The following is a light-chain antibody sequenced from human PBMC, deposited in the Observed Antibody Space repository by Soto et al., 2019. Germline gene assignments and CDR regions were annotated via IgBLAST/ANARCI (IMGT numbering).Light chain of an antibody. J-gene: IGLJ1*01. V-gene: IGLV2-11*01. CDR1: SSDGGCYDY. CDR2: NVT. CDR3: CSYAGTYTFYV. Sequence: QSALTQPRSVSGSPGQSFTISCPGTSSDGGCYDYVSWYQQHPGKAPKLMIYNVTKRPSGVPDRFSGSRSGNTASLTISGLQAEDDADYYCCSYAGTYTFYVFGTG.